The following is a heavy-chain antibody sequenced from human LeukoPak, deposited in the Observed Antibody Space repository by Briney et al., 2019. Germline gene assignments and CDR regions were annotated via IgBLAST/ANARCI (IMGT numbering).Heavy chain of an antibody. Sequence: GESLKISCKGSGYSFTSYWIGWGRRMPGKGLEWMGIIYPGDSDTRYSPSFQGQVTISADKSISTAYRQWSSLKASDTAMYYCARRTLSYDILTGYYNGWYFDLWGRGTLVTVSS. J-gene: IGHJ2*01. CDR1: GYSFTSYW. V-gene: IGHV5-51*01. CDR2: IYPGDSDT. CDR3: ARRTLSYDILTGYYNGWYFDL. D-gene: IGHD3-9*01.